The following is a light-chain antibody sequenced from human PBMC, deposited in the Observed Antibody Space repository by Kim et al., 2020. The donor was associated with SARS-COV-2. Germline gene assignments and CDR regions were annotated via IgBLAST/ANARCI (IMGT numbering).Light chain of an antibody. CDR3: QSYDSSNMV. Sequence: GKTLTSSCSRSSGSIASNYVQWYQQRPGSAPTTVIYEDNQRPSGVPDRFSGSIDSSSNSASLTISGLKTEDEADYYCQSYDSSNMVFGGGTKLTVL. CDR1: SGSIASNY. J-gene: IGLJ3*02. CDR2: EDN. V-gene: IGLV6-57*03.